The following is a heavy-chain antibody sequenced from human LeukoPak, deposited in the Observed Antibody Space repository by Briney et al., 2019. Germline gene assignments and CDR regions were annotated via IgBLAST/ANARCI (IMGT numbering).Heavy chain of an antibody. CDR2: IYTSGST. D-gene: IGHD3-10*01. CDR3: ARDLWDLRFGERTNWYFDL. V-gene: IGHV4-4*07. J-gene: IGHJ2*01. CDR1: GGSISSYY. Sequence: SETLSLTCTVSGGSISSYYWSWIRQPAGKGLEWIGRIYTSGSTNYNPSLKSRVTVSVGTSKNQFSLKLSSVTAADTAVYYCARDLWDLRFGERTNWYFDLWGRGTLVTVSS.